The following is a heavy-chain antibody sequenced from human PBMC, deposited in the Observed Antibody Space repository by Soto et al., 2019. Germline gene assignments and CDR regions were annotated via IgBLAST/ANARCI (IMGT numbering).Heavy chain of an antibody. J-gene: IGHJ6*02. D-gene: IGHD3-10*01. Sequence: GESLKISCKGSGYSFTSYWISWVRQMPGKGLEWMGRIDPSDSYTNYSPSFQGHVTISADKSISTAYLQWSSLKASDTAMYYCARQEPTVTIVRGRYGMDVWGQGTTVTVSS. CDR3: ARQEPTVTIVRGRYGMDV. V-gene: IGHV5-10-1*01. CDR1: GYSFTSYW. CDR2: IDPSDSYT.